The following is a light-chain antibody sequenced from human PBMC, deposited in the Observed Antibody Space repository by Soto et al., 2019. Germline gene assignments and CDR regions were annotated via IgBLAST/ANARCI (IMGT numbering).Light chain of an antibody. CDR1: ETIRNL. CDR3: QQYGSSGT. J-gene: IGKJ1*01. V-gene: IGKV3-20*01. CDR2: GAS. Sequence: EIVLTQSPATLSLSPGARATLSCRASETIRNLLAWYQQKPGQAPRLLIYGASNRATGIPDRFSGSGSGTDFTLTISRLEPEDFAVYYCQQYGSSGTFGQGTKVDIK.